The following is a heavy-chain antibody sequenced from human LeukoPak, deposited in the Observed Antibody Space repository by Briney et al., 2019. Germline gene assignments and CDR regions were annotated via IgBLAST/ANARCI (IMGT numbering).Heavy chain of an antibody. CDR1: GFTFSSYG. CDR2: ISYDGSNK. V-gene: IGHV3-30*18. D-gene: IGHD1-26*01. CDR3: AKDLWEINYYYYHMDV. Sequence: GGSLRLSCAASGFTFSSYGMHWVRQAPGKGLEWVAVISYDGSNKYYADSVKGQFTISRDNSKNTLYLQMNSLRAEDTAVYCCAKDLWEINYYYYHMDVWGKGTTVTVSS. J-gene: IGHJ6*03.